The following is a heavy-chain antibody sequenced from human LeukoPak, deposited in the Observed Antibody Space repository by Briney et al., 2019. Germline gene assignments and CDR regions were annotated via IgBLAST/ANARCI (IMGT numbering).Heavy chain of an antibody. Sequence: PSETLSFTCTVSGGSINSCYWSWIRQPRGKGLEWIGYIYYSGSTNYNPSLKSRVTISVDTSKNQFSLKLSSVTAADTAVYYCARQDVATIWDPWGQGTLVTVSS. D-gene: IGHD5-12*01. CDR3: ARQDVATIWDP. CDR2: IYYSGST. CDR1: GGSINSCY. J-gene: IGHJ5*02. V-gene: IGHV4-59*08.